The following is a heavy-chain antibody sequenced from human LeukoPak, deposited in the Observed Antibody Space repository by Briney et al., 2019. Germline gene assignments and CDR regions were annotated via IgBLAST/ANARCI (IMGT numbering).Heavy chain of an antibody. D-gene: IGHD2-15*01. CDR1: GFNFRDAA. V-gene: IGHV3-23*01. J-gene: IGHJ4*02. CDR3: ARDLGDIVVAAGFDY. CDR2: IASNGANS. Sequence: GGSLRLSCAASGFNFRDAAMTWVRQAPGKGLEWVSLIASNGANSYYAESVKGRFTISRDNSKNTLYLQMNSLRAEDTAVYYCARDLGDIVVAAGFDYWGQGTLVTVSS.